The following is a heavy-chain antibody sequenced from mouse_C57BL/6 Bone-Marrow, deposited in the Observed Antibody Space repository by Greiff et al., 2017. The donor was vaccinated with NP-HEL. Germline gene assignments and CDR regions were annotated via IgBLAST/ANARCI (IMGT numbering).Heavy chain of an antibody. CDR2: IWWDDDK. D-gene: IGHD2-4*01. CDR1: GFSLSTFGMG. J-gene: IGHJ2*01. Sequence: QVTLKECGPGILQPSQTLSLTCSFSGFSLSTFGMGVGWIRQPSGKGLEWLAHIWWDDDKYYNPALKSRLPISKDTSKNQVFLKIANVYTAYTATYYCARIAWDDYDGLDYWGQGTTLTVSS. CDR3: ARIAWDDYDGLDY. V-gene: IGHV8-8*01.